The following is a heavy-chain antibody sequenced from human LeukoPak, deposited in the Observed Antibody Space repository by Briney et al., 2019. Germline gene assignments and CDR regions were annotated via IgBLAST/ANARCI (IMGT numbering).Heavy chain of an antibody. CDR2: IRYDGSNK. CDR1: GFTVSSNY. CDR3: AKNRNSGSGSYEGGY. Sequence: GGSLRLSCAASGFTVSSNYMSWVRQAPGKGLEWVAFIRYDGSNKYYADSVKRRFTISRDNSKNTLYLKMNSLRAEDTAVYYCAKNRNSGSGSYEGGYWGQGTLVTVSS. D-gene: IGHD3-10*01. V-gene: IGHV3-30*02. J-gene: IGHJ4*02.